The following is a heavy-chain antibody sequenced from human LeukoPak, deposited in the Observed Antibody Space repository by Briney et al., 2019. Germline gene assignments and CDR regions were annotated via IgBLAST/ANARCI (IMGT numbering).Heavy chain of an antibody. Sequence: ASVKVSCKASGYTFTSYGISWVRQAPGQGLEWMGWISAYNGNTNYAQKLQGRVTMTTDTSTSTAYMELRSLRSDDTAVYYCARVPEYYDSSGYYARYYYYYMDVWGKGTTVTVSS. CDR2: ISAYNGNT. D-gene: IGHD3-22*01. J-gene: IGHJ6*03. V-gene: IGHV1-18*01. CDR1: GYTFTSYG. CDR3: ARVPEYYDSSGYYARYYYYYMDV.